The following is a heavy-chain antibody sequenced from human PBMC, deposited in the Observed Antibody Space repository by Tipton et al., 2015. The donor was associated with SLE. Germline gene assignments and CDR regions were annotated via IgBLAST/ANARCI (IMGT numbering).Heavy chain of an antibody. CDR1: GGSISPYY. CDR2: IYTGGST. V-gene: IGHV4-4*09. Sequence: TLSLTCTVSGGSISPYYWSWIRQPPGKGLEWIGYIYTGGSTNFNPSLESRVTISVDTSKNQFSLKLTSVTAADTAVYYCARRGVSGSWFDPWGQGTLVTVSP. J-gene: IGHJ5*02. CDR3: ARRGVSGSWFDP. D-gene: IGHD1-26*01.